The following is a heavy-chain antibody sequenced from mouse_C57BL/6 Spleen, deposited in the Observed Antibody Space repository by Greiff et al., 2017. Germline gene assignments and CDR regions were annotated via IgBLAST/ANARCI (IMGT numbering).Heavy chain of an antibody. Sequence: EVQVVESGGDLVKPGGSLKLSCAASGFTFSSYGMSWVRQTPDKRLEWVATISSGGSYTYYPDSVKGRFTISRDNAKNTLYLQMSSLKSEDTAMYYCARQNGKAAMDYWGQGTSVTVSS. D-gene: IGHD2-1*01. CDR3: ARQNGKAAMDY. J-gene: IGHJ4*01. CDR1: GFTFSSYG. V-gene: IGHV5-6*01. CDR2: ISSGGSYT.